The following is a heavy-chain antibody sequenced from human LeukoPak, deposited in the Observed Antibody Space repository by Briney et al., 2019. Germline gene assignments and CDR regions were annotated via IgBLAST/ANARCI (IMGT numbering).Heavy chain of an antibody. V-gene: IGHV3-23*01. CDR1: GFTFSSYG. Sequence: GGTLRLSCAASGFTFSSYGMSWVRQAPGKGLEWVSSISRSGGSTHYADSVKGRFTISRDNSKNMLSLQMNSLRAEDTALYYCARGKYPDNDDYMDVWGKGTTVTVSS. J-gene: IGHJ6*03. D-gene: IGHD1-1*01. CDR3: ARGKYPDNDDYMDV. CDR2: ISRSGGST.